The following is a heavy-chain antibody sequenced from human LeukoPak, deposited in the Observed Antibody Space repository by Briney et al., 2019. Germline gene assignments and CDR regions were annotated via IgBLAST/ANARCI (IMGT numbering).Heavy chain of an antibody. J-gene: IGHJ6*03. CDR2: INSNGGST. CDR3: ARTFYDISTGYYPTGYMDV. V-gene: IGHV3-20*04. CDR1: GFTFDDYG. Sequence: GGSLRFSCAASGFTFDDYGMSWVRQAPGKGLEWVSGINSNGGSTGYADSVKGRFTISRDNAKNSLYLQMNSLRAEDTALYYCARTFYDISTGYYPTGYMDVWGKGTTVTVSS. D-gene: IGHD3-9*01.